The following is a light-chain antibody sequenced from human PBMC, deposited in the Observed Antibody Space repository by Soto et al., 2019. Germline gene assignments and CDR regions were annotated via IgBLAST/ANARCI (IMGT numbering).Light chain of an antibody. CDR2: DTS. J-gene: IGLJ1*01. CDR3: LLSDICARPYV. CDR1: TGAVTSGHY. Sequence: QAVVTQEPSLTVSPGGTVTLTCGSSTGAVTSGHYPYWFQQKPGQAPRTLIYDTSKKHFWTPARFSGSLLGGKAALTLSGAQPEDEADYYCLLSDICARPYVFGSGTKVTVL. V-gene: IGLV7-46*01.